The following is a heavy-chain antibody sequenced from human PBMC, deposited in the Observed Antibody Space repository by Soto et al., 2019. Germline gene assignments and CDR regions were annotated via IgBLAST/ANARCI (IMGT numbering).Heavy chain of an antibody. Sequence: QLLLQESGPGLVKPSETLSIACNVSGASISSGGFHWDWIRQPPGKGLEWIGSVSYSGRSDYNPSLRSRLTISADTSKNQFSLELTSVTAADTAVYYCARRWGHGDYFLFDLWGHGNLVNVSS. CDR2: VSYSGRS. J-gene: IGHJ1*01. CDR1: GASISSGGFH. V-gene: IGHV4-39*01. D-gene: IGHD4-17*01. CDR3: ARRWGHGDYFLFDL.